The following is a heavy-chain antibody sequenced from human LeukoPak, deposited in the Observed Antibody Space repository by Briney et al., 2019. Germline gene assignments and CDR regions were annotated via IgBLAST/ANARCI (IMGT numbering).Heavy chain of an antibody. Sequence: GGSLRLSCAASGFTFSSSAMSWVRQVPGKGLEWVSGISGSGGSTYYADSVKGRFTISRDNSKNTLYLQMNSLRVEDTAVYYCATPAGGYSYGSFDYWGQGTLVTVSS. V-gene: IGHV3-23*01. CDR1: GFTFSSSA. CDR2: ISGSGGST. J-gene: IGHJ4*02. D-gene: IGHD5-18*01. CDR3: ATPAGGYSYGSFDY.